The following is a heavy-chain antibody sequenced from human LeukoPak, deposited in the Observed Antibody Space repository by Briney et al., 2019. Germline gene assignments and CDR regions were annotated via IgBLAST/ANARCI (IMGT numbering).Heavy chain of an antibody. J-gene: IGHJ4*02. CDR3: ARVTGYMTEDYFDY. CDR2: IYYSGST. D-gene: IGHD6-13*01. CDR1: GGSISSYY. Sequence: SETLSLTCTVSGGSISSYYWSWLRQPPGKGLEWIGYIYYSGSTNYNPSLKSRVTISVDTSKNQFSLKPSSVTAADTAVYYCARVTGYMTEDYFDYWGQGTLVTVSS. V-gene: IGHV4-59*01.